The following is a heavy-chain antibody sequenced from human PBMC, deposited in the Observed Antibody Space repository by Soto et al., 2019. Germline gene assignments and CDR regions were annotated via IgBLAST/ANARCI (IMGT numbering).Heavy chain of an antibody. J-gene: IGHJ6*03. CDR1: GGSFSGYY. CDR3: ARVIVPAALYYYYYMDV. CDR2: INHSGST. D-gene: IGHD2-2*01. Sequence: QVQLQQWGAGLLKPSETLSLTCAVYGGSFSGYYWSWIRQPPGKGLEWIGEINHSGSTNYNPSLKSRVTISVDTSKNQFSLKLSSVTAADTAVYYCARVIVPAALYYYYYMDVWGKGTTVTVSS. V-gene: IGHV4-34*01.